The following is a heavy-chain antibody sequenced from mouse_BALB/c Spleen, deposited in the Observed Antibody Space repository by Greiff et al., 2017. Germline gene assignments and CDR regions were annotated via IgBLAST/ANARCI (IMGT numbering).Heavy chain of an antibody. Sequence: DVMLVESGGGLVQPGGSRKLSCAASGFTFSDYGMAWVRQAPGKGPEWVAFISNLAYSIYYADTVTGRFTISRENAKNTLYLEMSSLRSEDTAMYYCARNPSHYYGSNYFDYWGQGTTLTVSS. CDR1: GFTFSDYG. CDR3: ARNPSHYYGSNYFDY. V-gene: IGHV5-15*02. J-gene: IGHJ2*01. CDR2: ISNLAYSI. D-gene: IGHD1-1*01.